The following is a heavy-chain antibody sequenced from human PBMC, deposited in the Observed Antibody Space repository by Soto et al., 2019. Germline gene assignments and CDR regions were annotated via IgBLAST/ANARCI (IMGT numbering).Heavy chain of an antibody. CDR3: ARGAITVFGVVVGSMDV. V-gene: IGHV1-69*06. J-gene: IGHJ6*02. Sequence: SVKVSCKASGGTFSNYGISWVRQAPGQGLEWMGGTIPMFGTTNYAQKFQGRVTITADKSTRTVYMELASLKFEDTAVYFCARGAITVFGVVVGSMDVWGQGTTVTVSS. CDR2: TIPMFGTT. D-gene: IGHD3-3*01. CDR1: GGTFSNYG.